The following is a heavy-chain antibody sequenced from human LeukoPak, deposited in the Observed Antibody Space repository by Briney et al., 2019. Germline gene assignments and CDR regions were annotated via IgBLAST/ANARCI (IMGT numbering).Heavy chain of an antibody. CDR1: GGSISSYY. CDR3: ARDGTYSSSWASYYYYYMDV. CDR2: IYTSGNT. J-gene: IGHJ6*03. Sequence: SETLSLTCTVSGGSISSYYWSWIRQPAGKGLEWIGRIYTSGNTNYNPSLKSRVTMSVDTSKNQFSLKLSSVTAADTAVYYCARDGTYSSSWASYYYYYMDVWGRGTTVTVSS. D-gene: IGHD6-13*01. V-gene: IGHV4-4*07.